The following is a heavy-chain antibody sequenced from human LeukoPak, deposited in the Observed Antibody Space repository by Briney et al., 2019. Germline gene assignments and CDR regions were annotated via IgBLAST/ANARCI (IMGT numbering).Heavy chain of an antibody. CDR1: GGSFSGYY. CDR3: ARVGGGSYINWFDP. J-gene: IGHJ5*02. V-gene: IGHV4-34*01. D-gene: IGHD1-26*01. Sequence: SETLYLTCAVYGGSFSGYYWSWIRQPPGKGLEWIGEINHSGSTNYNPSLKSRVTISVDTSKNQFSLKLSSVTAADTAVYYCARVGGGSYINWFDPWGQGTLVTVSS. CDR2: INHSGST.